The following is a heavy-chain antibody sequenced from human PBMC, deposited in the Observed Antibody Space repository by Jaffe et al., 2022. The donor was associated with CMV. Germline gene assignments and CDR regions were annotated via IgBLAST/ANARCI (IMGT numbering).Heavy chain of an antibody. CDR1: GFTFSSYA. V-gene: IGHV3-23*04. D-gene: IGHD3-16*01. CDR3: AKVVRYDYVWGSYNDY. CDR2: ISGSGGST. J-gene: IGHJ4*02. Sequence: EVQLVESGGGLVQPGGSLRLSCAASGFTFSSYAMSWVRQAPGKGLEWVSAISGSGGSTYYADSVKGRFTISRDNSKNTLYLQMNSLRAEDTAVYYCAKVVRYDYVWGSYNDYWGQGTLVTVSS.